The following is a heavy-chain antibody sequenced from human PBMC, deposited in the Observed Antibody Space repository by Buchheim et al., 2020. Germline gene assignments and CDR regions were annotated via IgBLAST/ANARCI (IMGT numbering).Heavy chain of an antibody. CDR2: INNDGSHI. J-gene: IGHJ6*02. D-gene: IGHD2-15*01. CDR1: GFALSNYW. V-gene: IGHV3-74*01. Sequence: EVQLVESGGGLVQPGGSVRLSCAASGFALSNYWMYWVRQSPGKGLVWVSHINNDGSHISYADSVKGRFTIYGDNAKNTLYLEMNGLKAEDTAVYYCARDLCSGGRCDYYYGMDVWGQGTT. CDR3: ARDLCSGGRCDYYYGMDV.